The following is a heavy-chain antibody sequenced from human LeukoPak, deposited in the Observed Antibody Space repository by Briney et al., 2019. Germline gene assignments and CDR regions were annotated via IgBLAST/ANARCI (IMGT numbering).Heavy chain of an antibody. Sequence: SVKVSCKASGGTFSSYAISWVRQAPGQGLEWMGGIIPIFGTANYAQKFQGRVTITTDESTSTAYMELSSLRSEDTAVYYCATSPTSPYNWFDPWGQGTLVTVSS. D-gene: IGHD3-16*01. CDR1: GGTFSSYA. V-gene: IGHV1-69*05. CDR2: IIPIFGTA. J-gene: IGHJ5*02. CDR3: ATSPTSPYNWFDP.